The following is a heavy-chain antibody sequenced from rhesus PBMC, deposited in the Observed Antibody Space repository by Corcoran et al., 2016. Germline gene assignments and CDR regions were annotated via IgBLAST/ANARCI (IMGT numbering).Heavy chain of an antibody. Sequence: QVQLQESGPGVVKPSETLSLTCAVSGGSISSGYDWSWIGPPPGKGLEWIGDIYVSSGRTNYNPSLKNRVTISKDASKNQFSLKLSSVTAADTAVYYCARDSSGYSGSWGSYAFDFWGQGLRVTVSS. CDR2: IYVSSGRT. J-gene: IGHJ3*01. CDR1: GGSISSGYD. V-gene: IGHV4-76*01. D-gene: IGHD6-25*01. CDR3: ARDSSGYSGSWGSYAFDF.